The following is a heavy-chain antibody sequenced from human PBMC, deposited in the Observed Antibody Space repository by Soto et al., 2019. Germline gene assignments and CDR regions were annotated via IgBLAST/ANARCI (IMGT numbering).Heavy chain of an antibody. CDR2: TIPALGKT. CDR3: ARGPFRPSAMDV. CDR1: GFSFTSSG. V-gene: IGHV1-69*10. J-gene: IGHJ6*02. Sequence: GASVKVSCKASGFSFTSSGFNWVRQAPGQGLEWMGGTIPALGKTHYIEKFQGRVTITVDDATRTVYMEVRDLTSEDTAIYYCARGPFRPSAMDVWGQGTTVTVSS. D-gene: IGHD3-10*01.